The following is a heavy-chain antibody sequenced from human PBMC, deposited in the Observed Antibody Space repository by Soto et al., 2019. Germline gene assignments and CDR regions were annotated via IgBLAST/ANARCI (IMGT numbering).Heavy chain of an antibody. Sequence: QVQLQESGPGLVKPSGTLSLTCAVSSGSISSSNWWSWVRQPPGKGLEWIGEIYHSGSTNYNPSLKSRVTISVDKAKNQCSLKLSSVTAADTAVYYCARDRLTSKPYYYYYMDVWGKGTTVTVSS. D-gene: IGHD4-4*01. CDR3: ARDRLTSKPYYYYYMDV. V-gene: IGHV4-4*02. CDR1: SGSISSSNW. J-gene: IGHJ6*03. CDR2: IYHSGST.